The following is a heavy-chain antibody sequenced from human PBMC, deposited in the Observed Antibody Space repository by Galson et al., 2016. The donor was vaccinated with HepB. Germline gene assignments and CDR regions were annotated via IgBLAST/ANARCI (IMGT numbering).Heavy chain of an antibody. CDR2: VWYDGTNK. V-gene: IGHV3-33*01. J-gene: IGHJ4*02. Sequence: LRLSCAASGFTFSSYGIHWVRQPPGKGLQWVAIVWYDGTNKNYADSVKGRFTISRDNSKNTLYLQLNSLRAEDTAVYYCAREGTNIAVAATAFDYWGQGTLVTVSS. D-gene: IGHD6-19*01. CDR3: AREGTNIAVAATAFDY. CDR1: GFTFSSYG.